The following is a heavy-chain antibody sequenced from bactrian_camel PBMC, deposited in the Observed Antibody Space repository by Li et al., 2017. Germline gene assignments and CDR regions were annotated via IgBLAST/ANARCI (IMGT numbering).Heavy chain of an antibody. V-gene: IGHV3-3*01. D-gene: IGHD6*01. CDR3: AADRPVTAYGEVRCSESPAFDW. CDR1: GRRGNNYC. Sequence: HVQLVESGGESVQPGESLRVSCYVSGRRGNNYCIGWFRQAPGKEREGVAAIYSGASTTHYADSVKGRFTASRDAAKNAIYLEMNSLKPDDTAMYYCAADRPVTAYGEVRCSESPAFDWWGLGTQVTVS. J-gene: IGHJ4*01. CDR2: IYSGASTT.